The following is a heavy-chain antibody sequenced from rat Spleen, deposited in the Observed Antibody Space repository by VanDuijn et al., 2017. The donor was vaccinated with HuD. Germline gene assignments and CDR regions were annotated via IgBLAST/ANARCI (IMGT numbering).Heavy chain of an antibody. Sequence: QVQLKESGPGLMQPSETLSLTCTVSGFSLTGNGVAWIRQPLGKGLMWMGSIWANGNTIYNSAVQSRLSISRDTSKSQVFLQMNSLRPEDTGTYYCARHELAPFDYWGQGVMVTVSS. CDR2: IWANGNT. CDR1: GFSLTGNG. D-gene: IGHD1-3*01. V-gene: IGHV2-72*01. J-gene: IGHJ2*01. CDR3: ARHELAPFDY.